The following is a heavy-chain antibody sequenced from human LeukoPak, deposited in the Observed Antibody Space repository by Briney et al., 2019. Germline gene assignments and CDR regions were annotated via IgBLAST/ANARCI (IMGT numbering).Heavy chain of an antibody. Sequence: GGSLRLSCAASGFTFDDYAMHWVRQAPGKGLEWVSGISWNSGSIGYADSVKGRFTIYRDNAKNSLYLQMNSLRAEDTALYYCAKDRSRGWNSDYFDYWGQGTLVTVSS. CDR3: AKDRSRGWNSDYFDY. CDR1: GFTFDDYA. V-gene: IGHV3-9*01. D-gene: IGHD1-7*01. J-gene: IGHJ4*02. CDR2: ISWNSGSI.